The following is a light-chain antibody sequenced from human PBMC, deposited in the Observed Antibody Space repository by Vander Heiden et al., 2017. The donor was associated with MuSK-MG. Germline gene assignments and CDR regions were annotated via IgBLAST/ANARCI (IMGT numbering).Light chain of an antibody. CDR3: QQDNSYPLT. J-gene: IGKJ4*01. CDR1: EHSSNY. V-gene: IGKV1-16*02. Sequence: DIQMTQSPSSLSASVGDRVTITCRSSEHSSNYVAWFQQKPGKAPKSLIYAAYSLQSGVPSKFSSLQPEDFATYYCQQDNSYPLTFGGGTKVEIK. CDR2: AAY.